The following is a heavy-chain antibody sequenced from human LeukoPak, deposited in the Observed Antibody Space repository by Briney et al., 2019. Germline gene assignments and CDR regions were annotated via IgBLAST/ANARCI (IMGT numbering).Heavy chain of an antibody. V-gene: IGHV4-4*07. CDR1: GGSISSYY. J-gene: IGHJ4*02. CDR2: IYTSGST. CDR3: ARRQDYGDYDYFDY. D-gene: IGHD4-17*01. Sequence: SETLSLTCTVSGGSISSYYWSWIRQPAGKGLEWIGRIYTSGSTNYNPSLKSRVTISVDTSKNQFSLKLSSVTAADTAVYYCARRQDYGDYDYFDYWGQGTLVTVSS.